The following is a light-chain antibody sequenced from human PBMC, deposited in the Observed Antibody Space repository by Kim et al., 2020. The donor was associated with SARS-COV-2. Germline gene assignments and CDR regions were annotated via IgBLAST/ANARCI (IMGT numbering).Light chain of an antibody. CDR1: QSVSSSY. J-gene: IGKJ1*01. CDR2: GAS. Sequence: DIVLTQSPDTLSLSPGERATLSCRASQSVSSSYLAWFQQKPGQAPRLVIYGASSRATGIPDRFSGSGSGTDFTLSINRLEPEDFAVYYCQHYGKSQARTFGQGTKVDIK. CDR3: QHYGKSQART. V-gene: IGKV3-20*01.